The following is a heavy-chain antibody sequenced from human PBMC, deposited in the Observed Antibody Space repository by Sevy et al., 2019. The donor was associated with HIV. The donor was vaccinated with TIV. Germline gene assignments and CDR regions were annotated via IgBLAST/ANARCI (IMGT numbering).Heavy chain of an antibody. Sequence: GGSLRLSCVASGFTFNNVWMSWVRQAPGKGLEWVGRIKSIANGETIDYAAPGKSRFTISRDDSKNTVYLQMNSLKTEDTGVYYRTTPTFRSVTGSSYYYFSLDVWGQGTTVTVSS. CDR1: GFTFNNVW. CDR3: TTPTFRSVTGSSYYYFSLDV. V-gene: IGHV3-15*01. CDR2: IKSIANGETI. J-gene: IGHJ6*02. D-gene: IGHD3-10*01.